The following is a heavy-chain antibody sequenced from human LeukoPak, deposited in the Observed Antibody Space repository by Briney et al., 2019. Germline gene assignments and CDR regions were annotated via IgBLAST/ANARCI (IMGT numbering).Heavy chain of an antibody. Sequence: SETLSLTCTVSGPSISSGYYWGWIRLPPGKGLEWIGNIHQSGSTYYNPSLKSRVTISVDTSKNQFSLKLSSVTAADTAVYYCAREEWFDPWGQGTLVTVSS. CDR2: IHQSGST. CDR3: AREEWFDP. CDR1: GPSISSGYY. J-gene: IGHJ5*02. V-gene: IGHV4-38-2*02.